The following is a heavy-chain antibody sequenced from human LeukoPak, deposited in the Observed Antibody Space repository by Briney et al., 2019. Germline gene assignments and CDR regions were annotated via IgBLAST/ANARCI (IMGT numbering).Heavy chain of an antibody. D-gene: IGHD2-8*01. V-gene: IGHV5-51*01. CDR2: INPGEAQI. CDR1: GDTFTNFW. Sequence: GESLKISCQVSGDTFTNFWIGWVRHMPGKGLEWVAIINPGEAQIRYSPSLQGQATISADKSTTTVYLQWPSLRASDTAIYYCARRLYQLQLMGDWFDPWGQGTLVTVSS. J-gene: IGHJ5*02. CDR3: ARRLYQLQLMGDWFDP.